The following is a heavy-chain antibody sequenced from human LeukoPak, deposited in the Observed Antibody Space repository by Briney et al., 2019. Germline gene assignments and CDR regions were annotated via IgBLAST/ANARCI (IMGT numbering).Heavy chain of an antibody. CDR3: AKELSSGWYKAHPFDY. Sequence: PGGSLRLSCAASGFTFSSYAMSWVRQAPGKGLEWVSAISGSGGSTYYADSVKGRFTISRDNSKNTLYLKMNSLRAEDTAVYDCAKELSSGWYKAHPFDYWGQGTLVTVSS. J-gene: IGHJ4*02. V-gene: IGHV3-23*01. D-gene: IGHD6-19*01. CDR2: ISGSGGST. CDR1: GFTFSSYA.